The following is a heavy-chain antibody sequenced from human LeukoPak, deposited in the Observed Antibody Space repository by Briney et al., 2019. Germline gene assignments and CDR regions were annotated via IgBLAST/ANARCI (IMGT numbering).Heavy chain of an antibody. Sequence: GGSLRLSCAASGFTFSSYTMNWVRQAPGKGLEWVSSISSSSSYINYADSVKGRFTISRDNAKNSLYLQMNSLRAEDTAVYYCAREVRIAASGRAFDVWGQGTMVTVSS. CDR3: AREVRIAASGRAFDV. D-gene: IGHD6-13*01. J-gene: IGHJ3*01. CDR1: GFTFSSYT. V-gene: IGHV3-21*01. CDR2: ISSSSSYI.